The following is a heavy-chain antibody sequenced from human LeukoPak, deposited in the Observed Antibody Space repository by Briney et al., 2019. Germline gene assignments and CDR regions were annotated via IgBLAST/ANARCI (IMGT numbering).Heavy chain of an antibody. CDR2: IWFDGSNK. D-gene: IGHD1-26*01. J-gene: IGHJ4*02. Sequence: GGSLRLSCAASGFTFSNYGMHWVRQAPGKGLEWAALIWFDGSNKCYTDSVKGRFAISRDNSKNTLYLQMNSLRADDTAVYYCARGTISSGRPRYFDYWGQGTLVTVSS. V-gene: IGHV3-33*01. CDR3: ARGTISSGRPRYFDY. CDR1: GFTFSNYG.